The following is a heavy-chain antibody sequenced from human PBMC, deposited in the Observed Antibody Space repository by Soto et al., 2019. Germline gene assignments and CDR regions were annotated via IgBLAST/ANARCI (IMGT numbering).Heavy chain of an antibody. CDR3: ARDPVGVVAQPGGWFDP. CDR1: GYTFTSYG. CDR2: ISAYNGNT. J-gene: IGHJ5*02. D-gene: IGHD2-15*01. Sequence: AAVKVSCQAPGYTFTSYGISCVGQAHGQGREWMGGISAYNGNTNNAQKLQGRVTMTTDTSTSTAYMELRSLRSDDTAVYFCARDPVGVVAQPGGWFDPWGQGTLVTVSS. V-gene: IGHV1-18*01.